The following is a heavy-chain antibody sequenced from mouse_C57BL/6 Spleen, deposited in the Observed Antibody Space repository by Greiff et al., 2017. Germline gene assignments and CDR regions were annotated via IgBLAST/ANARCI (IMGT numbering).Heavy chain of an antibody. Sequence: VHVKQSGPELVKHGASVKMSCKASGYTFTDYNMHWVKQSHGKSLEWIGYINPNNGGTSYNQKFKGKATLTVNKSSSTAYMELRSLTSEDSAVYYCAHSLAMDYWGQGTSVTGSS. V-gene: IGHV1-22*01. CDR3: AHSLAMDY. CDR1: GYTFTDYN. CDR2: INPNNGGT. J-gene: IGHJ4*01.